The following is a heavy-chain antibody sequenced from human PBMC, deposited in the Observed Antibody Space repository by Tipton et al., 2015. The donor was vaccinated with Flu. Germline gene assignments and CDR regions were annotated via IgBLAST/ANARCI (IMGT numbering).Heavy chain of an antibody. Sequence: TLSLTCTVSGDSIRSGRHYWSWIRQPAGKGLEWIGRVYLTGSTNYSPSLKGRGTISVDTSKNQFSLRLPSVTAADTAVYYCARVFQSYYFDYWGRGTLVTVSS. CDR3: ARVFQSYYFDY. CDR2: VYLTGST. V-gene: IGHV4-61*02. J-gene: IGHJ4*02. D-gene: IGHD3-10*01. CDR1: GDSIRSGRHY.